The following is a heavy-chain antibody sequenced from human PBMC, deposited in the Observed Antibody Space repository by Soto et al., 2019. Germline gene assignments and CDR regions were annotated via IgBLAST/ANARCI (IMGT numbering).Heavy chain of an antibody. Sequence: QVQLVESGGGVVQPGKSLRLSCAASGFTFSSYGMHWVRQAPGKGLEWVAIIWYDGSNKYYADSVKGRFTISRDNSKNPLYLQMNSLRAEDTAVYYCARESASKAVDIWGQGTMVTVSS. CDR3: ARESASKAVDI. CDR2: IWYDGSNK. J-gene: IGHJ3*02. D-gene: IGHD3-3*01. V-gene: IGHV3-33*01. CDR1: GFTFSSYG.